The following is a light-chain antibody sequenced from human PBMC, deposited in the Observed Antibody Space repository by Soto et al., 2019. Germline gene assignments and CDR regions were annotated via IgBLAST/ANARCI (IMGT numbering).Light chain of an antibody. CDR1: QSISSY. CDR2: AAS. CDR3: QQSYSTTWT. V-gene: IGKV1-39*01. J-gene: IGKJ1*01. Sequence: IQMTQSPSSRSGSVGDRVRSSWGASQSISSYLNWYQQKQGKVPKLLIYAASSLQSGVPSRFSGSVSETDGTLTISSLKQEDGATYACQQSYSTTWTFGQGTKVDIK.